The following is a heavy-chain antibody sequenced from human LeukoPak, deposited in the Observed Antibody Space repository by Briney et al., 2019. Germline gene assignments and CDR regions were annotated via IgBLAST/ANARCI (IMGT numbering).Heavy chain of an antibody. V-gene: IGHV4-31*02. CDR1: GFDVSDTY. J-gene: IGHJ4*02. Sequence: LRLSCAASGFDVSDTYMSWVRQHPGKGLEWIGYIYYSGSTYYNPSLKSRVTISVDTSKNQFSLKLSSVTAADTAVYYCARSSDSSGYYVNDYWGQGTLVTVSS. D-gene: IGHD3-22*01. CDR2: IYYSGST. CDR3: ARSSDSSGYYVNDY.